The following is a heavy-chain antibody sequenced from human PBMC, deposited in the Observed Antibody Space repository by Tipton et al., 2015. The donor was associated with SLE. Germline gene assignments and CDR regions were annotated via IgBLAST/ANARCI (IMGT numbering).Heavy chain of an antibody. CDR3: ARGVKQLVRTEYFQH. CDR1: GGTFSSYA. CDR2: IIPIFGTA. D-gene: IGHD6-6*01. Sequence: QLVQSGAEVKKPGSSVKVSCKASGGTFSSYAISWVRQAPGQGLEWMGGIIPIFGTANYAQKFQGRVTITTDESTSSAYMELSSLRSEDTAVYYCARGVKQLVRTEYFQHWGQGPLVTVSS. J-gene: IGHJ1*01. V-gene: IGHV1-69*05.